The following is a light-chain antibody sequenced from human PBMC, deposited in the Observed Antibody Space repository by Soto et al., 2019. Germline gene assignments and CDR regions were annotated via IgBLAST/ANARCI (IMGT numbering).Light chain of an antibody. Sequence: EIVLTQSPGTLSLSPGERATLSCRASQSVSSSYLAWYQQKPGQAPRLLIYGASSRATGIPDRFSGSGSGTELTITISSLQSEDFEVYYCQQYNSWPLTFGGGTKVDIK. CDR3: QQYNSWPLT. V-gene: IGKV3-20*01. CDR2: GAS. J-gene: IGKJ4*01. CDR1: QSVSSSY.